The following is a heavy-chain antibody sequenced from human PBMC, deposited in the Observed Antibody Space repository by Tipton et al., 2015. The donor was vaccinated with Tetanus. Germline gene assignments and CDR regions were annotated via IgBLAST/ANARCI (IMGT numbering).Heavy chain of an antibody. CDR3: ARANNDFPKKGPFDS. CDR1: GGSIISADHY. J-gene: IGHJ4*02. D-gene: IGHD3-3*01. V-gene: IGHV4-30-4*01. CDR2: IYSGTT. Sequence: TLSLTCTVSGGSIISADHYWSWIRQPPGKGLEWIGYIYSGTTYYSPSRKSRVTISVDTSNNHVSLNLTSVTAADTAVYYCARANNDFPKKGPFDSWGQGSLVIVSS.